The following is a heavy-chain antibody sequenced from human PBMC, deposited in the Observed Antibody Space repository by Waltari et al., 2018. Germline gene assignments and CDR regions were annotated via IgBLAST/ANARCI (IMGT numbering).Heavy chain of an antibody. CDR3: ARDLFHGEFDY. CDR2: IIPIFGTA. Sequence: QVQLVPAGGEGKKPGSAVKVSCTASGGTFSSYASSWVRQAPGQGLEWMGGIIPIFGTANHAQKFQGRVTITTDESTSTAYMELSSLRSEDTAVYYCARDLFHGEFDYWGQGTLVTVSS. D-gene: IGHD3-10*01. V-gene: IGHV1-69*05. CDR1: GGTFSSYA. J-gene: IGHJ4*02.